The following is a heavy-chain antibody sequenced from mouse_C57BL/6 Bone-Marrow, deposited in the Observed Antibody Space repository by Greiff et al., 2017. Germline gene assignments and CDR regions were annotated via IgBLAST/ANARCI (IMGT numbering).Heavy chain of an antibody. V-gene: IGHV1-76*01. J-gene: IGHJ4*01. D-gene: IGHD1-1*01. CDR3: ARNTVV. CDR2: IYPGSGNT. Sequence: VMLVESGAELVRPGASVKLSCKASGYTFTDYYINWVKQRPGQGLEWIARIYPGSGNTYYNEKFKGKATLTAEKSSSTAYMQLSSLTSEDSAVYFCARNTVVWGQGTSVTVSS. CDR1: GYTFTDYY.